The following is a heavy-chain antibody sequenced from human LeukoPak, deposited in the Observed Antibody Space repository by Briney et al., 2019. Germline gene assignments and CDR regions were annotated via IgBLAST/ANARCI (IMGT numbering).Heavy chain of an antibody. J-gene: IGHJ4*02. V-gene: IGHV4-59*01. CDR1: GGSISSYY. CDR3: ARGGVGPYYFDY. D-gene: IGHD3-10*01. CDR2: IYYSGST. Sequence: SETLSLTCTVSGGSISSYYWSWIRQPPGKGLEWIGYIYYSGSTNYNPSLKSRVTISVDTSKNQFSLKLSSVTAADTAVYYCARGGVGPYYFDYWGQGTLVTVSS.